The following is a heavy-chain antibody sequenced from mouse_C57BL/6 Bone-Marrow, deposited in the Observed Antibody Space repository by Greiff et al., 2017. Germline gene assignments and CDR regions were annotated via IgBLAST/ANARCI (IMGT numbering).Heavy chain of an antibody. D-gene: IGHD2-3*01. CDR1: GFTFSDYY. CDR3: ARAPIYDGDYYAMDY. Sequence: DVMLVESEGGLVQPGSSMKLSCTASGFTFSDYYMAWVRQVPEKGLEWVANINYDGSSTYYLDSLKSRFIISRDNAKNILYLQMSSLKSEDTATYYCARAPIYDGDYYAMDYWGQGTSVTVSS. CDR2: INYDGSST. J-gene: IGHJ4*01. V-gene: IGHV5-16*01.